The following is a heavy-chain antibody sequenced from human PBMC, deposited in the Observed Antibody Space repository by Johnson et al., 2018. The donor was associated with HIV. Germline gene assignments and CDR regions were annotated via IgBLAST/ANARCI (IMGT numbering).Heavy chain of an antibody. D-gene: IGHD3-22*01. CDR1: GFTFRSYG. Sequence: VQLVESGGGVVQPGRSLRLSCAASGFTFRSYGMSWVRQAPGKGLEWVSGINWNGGSTGYADSVKGRFTISRDNAKNSLYLQMNTLRAEDTALYYCARVVTMIVVDGGIEAFDIWGQGTMVTVSS. CDR2: INWNGGST. J-gene: IGHJ3*02. CDR3: ARVVTMIVVDGGIEAFDI. V-gene: IGHV3-20*04.